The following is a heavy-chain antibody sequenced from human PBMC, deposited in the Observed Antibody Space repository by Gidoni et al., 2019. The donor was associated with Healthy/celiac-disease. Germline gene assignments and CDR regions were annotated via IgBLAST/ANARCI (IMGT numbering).Heavy chain of an antibody. CDR1: GGSISSGSYY. V-gene: IGHV4-61*02. J-gene: IGHJ4*02. CDR3: ARSGGGYDFWSGYYRLFDY. Sequence: QVQLQESGPGLVKPSQTLSLTCTVSGGSISSGSYYWSWIRQPAGKGLEWIGRIYTSGSTNYNPSLKSRVTISVDTSKNQFSLKLSSVTAADTAVYYCARSGGGYDFWSGYYRLFDYWGQGTLVTVSS. D-gene: IGHD3-3*01. CDR2: IYTSGST.